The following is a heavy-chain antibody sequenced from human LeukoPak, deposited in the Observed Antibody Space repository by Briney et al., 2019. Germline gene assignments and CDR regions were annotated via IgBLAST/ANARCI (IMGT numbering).Heavy chain of an antibody. CDR1: GYTFTNFG. CDR2: ISTYNGDT. D-gene: IGHD1-26*01. V-gene: IGHV1-18*01. CDR3: SRGDQLLYFDY. Sequence: GASVKVSCKASGYTFTNFGISRVRQAPGQGLEWMGWISTYNGDTNYAQELQGRVTLTTDTSTSTAFMELRSLRSDDTAVYYCSRGDQLLYFDYWGQGTLVTVSS. J-gene: IGHJ4*02.